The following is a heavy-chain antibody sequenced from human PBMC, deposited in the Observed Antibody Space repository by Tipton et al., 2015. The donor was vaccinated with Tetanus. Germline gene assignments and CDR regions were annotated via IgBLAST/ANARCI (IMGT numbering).Heavy chain of an antibody. Sequence: TLSLTCNVSGDSIRRSYWSWIRQPPGKGLEWIGHIFHSGSTNYNPSLKSRVTMPIDTSERQFSLKLTSVTSADTAVYYCAKVVGWGDYFDSWGQGILVTVSS. CDR1: GDSIRRSY. D-gene: IGHD1-26*01. V-gene: IGHV4-59*01. CDR3: AKVVGWGDYFDS. J-gene: IGHJ4*02. CDR2: IFHSGST.